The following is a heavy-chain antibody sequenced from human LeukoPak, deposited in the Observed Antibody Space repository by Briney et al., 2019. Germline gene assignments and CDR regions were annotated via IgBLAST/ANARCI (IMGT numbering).Heavy chain of an antibody. D-gene: IGHD3-22*01. CDR1: GFTFTSYG. Sequence: GGSLRLSCVASGFTFTSYGMSWVRQAPGKRLGWVSGISGSGDATYYADSVKGRFTISRDNAKNTLYLQMNSLGAEDTAVYYCARRINYYDSSGYYYVRYFDSWGQGTLVAVSS. J-gene: IGHJ4*02. CDR2: ISGSGDAT. CDR3: ARRINYYDSSGYYYVRYFDS. V-gene: IGHV3-23*01.